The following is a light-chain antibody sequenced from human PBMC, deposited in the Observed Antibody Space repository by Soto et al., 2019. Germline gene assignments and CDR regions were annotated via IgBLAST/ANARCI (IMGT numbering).Light chain of an antibody. V-gene: IGLV2-11*01. CDR3: QSYDTNMNGYV. Sequence: QSALTQPRSVSGSPGQSVTISCTGTNSDVGGYNYVSWYQQYPGKAPKLMISGVSERPSGVPDRFSGSKSGNTASLAITGLQAEDEADYYCQSYDTNMNGYVFGTGTKLTVL. CDR2: GVS. CDR1: NSDVGGYNY. J-gene: IGLJ1*01.